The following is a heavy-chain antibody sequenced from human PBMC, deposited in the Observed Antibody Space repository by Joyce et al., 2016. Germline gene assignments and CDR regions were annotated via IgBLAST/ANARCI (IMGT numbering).Heavy chain of an antibody. V-gene: IGHV3-30*04. D-gene: IGHD5-18*01. CDR3: ARGPPINLWFSPRAFDV. Sequence: QVQLVESGGGVVQPGKSLRLSCAASGFTFSNYAMHWVRQAPGKGLAWLAVMAYDGKNDYSADSVKGRFTFSRDNSKRTLYLQMNSLMAEDTALYYCARGPPINLWFSPRAFDVWGQGTMVTVSS. CDR2: MAYDGKND. J-gene: IGHJ3*01. CDR1: GFTFSNYA.